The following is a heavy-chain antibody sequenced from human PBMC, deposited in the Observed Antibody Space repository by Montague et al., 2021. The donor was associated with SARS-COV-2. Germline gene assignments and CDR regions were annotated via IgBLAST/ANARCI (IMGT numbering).Heavy chain of an antibody. V-gene: IGHV4-59*08. CDR1: GGSISSYY. CDR2: IYYSGST. D-gene: IGHD2-2*01. CDR3: ARQRCSSTSCYVHDPYFDX. Sequence: SETLSLTRTVSGGSISSYYWSWIRQPPGKGLEWIGYIYYSGSTNYNPSLKSRVTISVDTSKNQFSLKLSSVTAADTAVYYCARQRCSSTSCYVHDPYFDXWGQGTLVTVSS. J-gene: IGHJ4*02.